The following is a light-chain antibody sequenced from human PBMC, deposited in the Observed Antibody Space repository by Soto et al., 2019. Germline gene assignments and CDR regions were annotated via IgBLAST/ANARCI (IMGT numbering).Light chain of an antibody. J-gene: IGLJ2*01. V-gene: IGLV1-47*01. CDR1: SSNIGSNY. Sequence: QSVLTQPPSASGTPEQRVTISCSGSSSNIGSNYVYWYQQLPGTAPKLLIYRNNQRPSGVPDRFSGSKSGTSASLAISGLRSEYEADYYCAAWDDSLSGVVFGGGTKLTVL. CDR2: RNN. CDR3: AAWDDSLSGVV.